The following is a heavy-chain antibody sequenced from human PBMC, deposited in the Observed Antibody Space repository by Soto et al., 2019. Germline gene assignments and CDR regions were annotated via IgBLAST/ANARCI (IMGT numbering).Heavy chain of an antibody. CDR2: IYHSGST. CDR1: CGSISSGVYS. CDR3: DRQIAARRGWFDP. Sequence: PSEPLSLTCAVSCGSISSGVYSCSCIRQPPGKGLEWIGYIYHSGSTYYNPSLKSRVTISVDRSKNQFSLKLSSVTAADTAVYYCDRQIAARRGWFDPWGQGTLVTVSS. J-gene: IGHJ5*02. V-gene: IGHV4-30-2*01. D-gene: IGHD6-6*01.